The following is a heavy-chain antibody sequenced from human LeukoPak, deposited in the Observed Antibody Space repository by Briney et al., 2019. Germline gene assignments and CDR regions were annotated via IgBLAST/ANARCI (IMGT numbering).Heavy chain of an antibody. CDR1: GYTFTSYA. Sequence: ASVKVSCKASGYTFTSYAMHWVRQAPGQRLEWMGWINAGNGNTKYSQKFQGRVTITRDTSASTAYMELSRLRSDDTAVYYCARAARGSWYGDFGNWFDPWGQGTLVTVSS. CDR2: INAGNGNT. CDR3: ARAARGSWYGDFGNWFDP. V-gene: IGHV1-3*01. D-gene: IGHD6-13*01. J-gene: IGHJ5*02.